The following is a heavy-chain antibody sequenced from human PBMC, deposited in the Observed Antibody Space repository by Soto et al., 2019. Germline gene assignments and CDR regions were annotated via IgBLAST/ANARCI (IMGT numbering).Heavy chain of an antibody. V-gene: IGHV3-73*01. CDR1: GFTFSGSE. CDR2: IRTKADNYAT. CDR3: TRPGYSSGLYLDYDY. Sequence: EVQLLESGGGLVQPWGSLKLSCAASGFTFSGSEMHWFRQASGKGLEGVGHIRTKADNYATTYAASVKGRFTISRDDSKNMAYLQMSSLKTEDTAVYYCTRPGYSSGLYLDYDYWGQGTLVLVSS. D-gene: IGHD6-19*01. J-gene: IGHJ4*02.